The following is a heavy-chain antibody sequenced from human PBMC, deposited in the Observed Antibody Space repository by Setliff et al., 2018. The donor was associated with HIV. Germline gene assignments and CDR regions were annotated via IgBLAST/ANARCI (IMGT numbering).Heavy chain of an antibody. CDR1: GFMFSDYA. CDR2: ISGESRRT. D-gene: IGHD6-13*01. V-gene: IGHV3-23*01. J-gene: IGHJ2*01. Sequence: WGSLRLSCAASGFMFSDYAMSWVRQVPGKGLEWVSIISGESRRTSYADSVKGRFTISRDNSKNTMYLQMNSLRAEDTAVYYCARDGIAAAYYWYFDLWGRGTLVTVSS. CDR3: ARDGIAAAYYWYFDL.